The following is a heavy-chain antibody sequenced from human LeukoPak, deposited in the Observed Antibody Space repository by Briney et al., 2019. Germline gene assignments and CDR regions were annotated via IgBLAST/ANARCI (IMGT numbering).Heavy chain of an antibody. CDR3: ARVIRRYYYDSSGYYA. Sequence: GASVKVSCKASGYTFTGYYMHWVRQAPGQGLEWMGWINPNSGGTNYAQKFQGRVTMTRDTSISTAYMELSRLRSDDTAVYYCARVIRRYYYDSSGYYAWGQGTLVTVSS. V-gene: IGHV1-2*02. CDR1: GYTFTGYY. J-gene: IGHJ5*02. CDR2: INPNSGGT. D-gene: IGHD3-22*01.